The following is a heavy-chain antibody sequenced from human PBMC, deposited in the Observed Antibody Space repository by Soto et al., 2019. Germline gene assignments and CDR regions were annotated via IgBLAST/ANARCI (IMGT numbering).Heavy chain of an antibody. CDR2: IYWDDDK. CDR1: GFSLTTSGVG. CDR3: AHRVLRTVFGLVTTTAIYFDF. V-gene: IGHV2-5*02. Sequence: QITLNESGPTQVKPRQTLTLTCTFSGFSLTTSGVGVGWIRQSPGKAPEWLALIYWDDDKRYSPSLKSRLTITKDTSKHQVVLTMADLDPAVTATYYCAHRVLRTVFGLVTTTAIYFDFWGQGTPVAVSS. D-gene: IGHD3-3*01. J-gene: IGHJ4*02.